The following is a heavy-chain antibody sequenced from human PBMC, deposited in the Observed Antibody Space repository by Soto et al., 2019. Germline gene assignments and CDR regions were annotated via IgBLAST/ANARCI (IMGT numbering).Heavy chain of an antibody. CDR2: MQPSTGST. J-gene: IGHJ4*02. Sequence: QVQLVQSGAEVREPGASVKVSCKASGYSFTSLDINWVRQTAGQGLAWMGWMQPSTGSTGYAQKFQGRVTMTRDTSITTAYMELTTLTSDDSAFYRRAQGGSAGVEYCGQGTLVPVSS. CDR3: AQGGSAGVEY. CDR1: GYSFTSLD. V-gene: IGHV1-8*01. D-gene: IGHD6-19*01.